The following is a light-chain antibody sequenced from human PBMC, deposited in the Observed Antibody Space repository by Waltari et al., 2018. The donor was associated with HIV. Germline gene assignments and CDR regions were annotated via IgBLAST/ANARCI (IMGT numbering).Light chain of an antibody. Sequence: SYELTQPSSVSVSPGQTARITCSGDKLPEKYARWFQQRPGQAPVLLIYKDTERPSWISERFSGSSSGTTVTLTITGAQVEYEADYYCYSTSDDNAVFGGGTKLMVL. J-gene: IGLJ2*01. CDR3: YSTSDDNAV. V-gene: IGLV3-27*01. CDR2: KDT. CDR1: KLPEKY.